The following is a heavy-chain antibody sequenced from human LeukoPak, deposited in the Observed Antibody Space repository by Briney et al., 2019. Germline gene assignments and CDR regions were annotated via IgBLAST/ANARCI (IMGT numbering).Heavy chain of an antibody. J-gene: IGHJ4*02. CDR2: ISGSGGST. Sequence: GGSLGLSCAASGFSFSSYSMNWVRQAPGKGLEWVSAISGSGGSTYYADSVKGRFTISRGNSKNTLYLQMNSLRAEDTAVYYCAKDGYSYGLYYFDYWGQGTLVTVSS. CDR1: GFSFSSYS. CDR3: AKDGYSYGLYYFDY. V-gene: IGHV3-23*01. D-gene: IGHD5-18*01.